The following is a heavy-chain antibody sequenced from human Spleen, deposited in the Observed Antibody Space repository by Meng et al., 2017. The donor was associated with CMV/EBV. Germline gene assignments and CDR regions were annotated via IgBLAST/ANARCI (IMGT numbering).Heavy chain of an antibody. J-gene: IGHJ3*01. CDR2: IKQDGSEK. CDR3: AKGPYCAITSCHGGTGFEV. Sequence: GESLKISCAASGFTFSSYGMHWVRQAPGKGLEWVANIKQDGSEKYYVDSVKGRFTISRDNSKNTLCLQMDSLRTDDTATYFCAKGPYCAITSCHGGTGFEVWGQGTMVTVSS. CDR1: GFTFSSYG. V-gene: IGHV3-7*01. D-gene: IGHD2-8*01.